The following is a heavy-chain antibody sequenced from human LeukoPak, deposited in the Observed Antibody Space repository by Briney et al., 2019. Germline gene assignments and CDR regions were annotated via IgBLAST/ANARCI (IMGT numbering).Heavy chain of an antibody. CDR3: ARDRNYYDSSGNYDAFDI. Sequence: GGSLRLSCAASGFTFSSYGMHWVRQAPGKGLEWVAVIWYDGSNKYYADSVKGRFTISRDNYKNTLYLQMNSLRAEDTAVYYCARDRNYYDSSGNYDAFDIWGQGTMVTVSS. CDR1: GFTFSSYG. D-gene: IGHD3-22*01. J-gene: IGHJ3*02. CDR2: IWYDGSNK. V-gene: IGHV3-33*01.